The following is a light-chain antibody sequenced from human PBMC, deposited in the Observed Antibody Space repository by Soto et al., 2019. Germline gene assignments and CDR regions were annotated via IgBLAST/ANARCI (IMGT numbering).Light chain of an antibody. J-gene: IGKJ4*01. V-gene: IGKV3-20*01. Sequence: EIVLTRSPGTLSLSPGEGATLSCMASQSVMSRYIAWYQQRPGQAPRLLIYGASNRATGSPDRISGSGSGTEFTLTISRLEPEDFAVYYCQQYGKLPVTFGGGTKVEIK. CDR3: QQYGKLPVT. CDR2: GAS. CDR1: QSVMSRY.